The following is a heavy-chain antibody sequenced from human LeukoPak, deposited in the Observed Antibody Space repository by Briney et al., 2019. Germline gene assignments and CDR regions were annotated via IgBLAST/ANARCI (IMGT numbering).Heavy chain of an antibody. Sequence: ASVKVSCKASGYTFTSYDINWVRQATGQGLEWMGWMNPNSGNTGYAQKFQGRVTMTRNTSISTAYMELSSLRSEDTAVYYCARGPADLNAPHYYYYYMDVWGKGTTVTVSS. CDR1: GYTFTSYD. V-gene: IGHV1-8*01. CDR2: MNPNSGNT. CDR3: ARGPADLNAPHYYYYYMDV. D-gene: IGHD6-25*01. J-gene: IGHJ6*03.